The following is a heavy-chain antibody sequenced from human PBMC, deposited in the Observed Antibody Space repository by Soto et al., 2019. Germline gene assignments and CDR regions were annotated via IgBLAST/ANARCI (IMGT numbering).Heavy chain of an antibody. CDR3: ARFPVHYYGRDV. J-gene: IGHJ6*02. Sequence: SETLSLTCTVSGGSISSYYWSWIRQPPGKGLEWIGYIYYSGSTNYNPSLKIRVTIPVDTPKNQFSLKLGSVTAADTAVYYWARFPVHYYGRDVGGQGPTVTVSS. CDR2: IYYSGST. D-gene: IGHD3-10*01. CDR1: GGSISSYY. V-gene: IGHV4-59*01.